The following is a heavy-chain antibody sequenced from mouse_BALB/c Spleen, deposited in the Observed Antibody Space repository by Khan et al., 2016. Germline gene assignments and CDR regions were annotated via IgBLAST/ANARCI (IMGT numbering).Heavy chain of an antibody. V-gene: IGHV1S136*01. J-gene: IGHJ2*01. CDR3: ARGYYGSRYIFDY. CDR2: IHPYNDGT. Sequence: EVQLQESGPELVKPGASVKMSCKASGYTFTTYVMHWVKQKPGQGLEWIGYIHPYNDGTKYNEKFKGKATLTSDNSSSTAYMELSSLTSEDSAVYYCARGYYGSRYIFDYWVQGTTLTVSS. D-gene: IGHD1-1*01. CDR1: GYTFTTYV.